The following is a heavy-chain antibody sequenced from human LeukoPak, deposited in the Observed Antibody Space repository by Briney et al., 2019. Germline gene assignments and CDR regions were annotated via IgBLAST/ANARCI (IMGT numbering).Heavy chain of an antibody. CDR1: GASISSYY. Sequence: PSETLSRTCTVSGASISSYYWSWFRRPPGKGLEWIAYIFPSGSINFNPSLKSRVSISVDGSKNNFSLDLSSVTAADTAVYYCARRRDETATAAGYYHMDVWGKGTTVTVSS. V-gene: IGHV4-4*09. CDR3: ARRRDETATAAGYYHMDV. CDR2: IFPSGSI. D-gene: IGHD3-22*01. J-gene: IGHJ6*03.